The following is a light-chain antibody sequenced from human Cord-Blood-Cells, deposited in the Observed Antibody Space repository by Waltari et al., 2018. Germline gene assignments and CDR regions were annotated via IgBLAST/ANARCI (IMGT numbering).Light chain of an antibody. CDR2: AES. CDR1: QSISSY. CDR3: QQSYSTPRT. J-gene: IGKJ3*01. Sequence: DIQMTQSPSSLSASVGHRVTITCRASQSISSYLNWYQQKPGKAPKLLIYAESSLQSGVPSRFSGSGSGTDCTLTISSLQPEDFATYYFQQSYSTPRTFGPGTKVDIK. V-gene: IGKV1-39*01.